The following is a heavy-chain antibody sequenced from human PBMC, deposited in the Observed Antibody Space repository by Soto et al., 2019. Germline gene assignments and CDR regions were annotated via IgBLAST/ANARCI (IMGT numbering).Heavy chain of an antibody. Sequence: QVQLQESGPGLVKPSQTLSLTCTVSGGSISSGGYYWSWIRQHPGKGLEWIGYIYYSGSTYYNPSLKRRVTISVDTSKNQFSLKLSSVTAADTAVYYCARDFDLGYCSGGSCTRGWFDPWGQGTLVTVSS. V-gene: IGHV4-31*03. J-gene: IGHJ5*02. CDR3: ARDFDLGYCSGGSCTRGWFDP. CDR2: IYYSGST. CDR1: GGSISSGGYY. D-gene: IGHD2-15*01.